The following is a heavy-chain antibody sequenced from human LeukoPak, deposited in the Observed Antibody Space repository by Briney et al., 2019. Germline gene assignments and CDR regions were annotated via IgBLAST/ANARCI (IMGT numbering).Heavy chain of an antibody. J-gene: IGHJ3*02. Sequence: GGSLRLSCAASGFTFSSYSMNWVRQAPGKGLEWVSSISSSSSYIYYADSVKGRFTISRDNAKNSLYLQMNSLRAEDTAVYYCARVWGSPDAFDIWGQGTMVTVSS. CDR2: ISSSSSYI. V-gene: IGHV3-21*01. D-gene: IGHD3-16*01. CDR3: ARVWGSPDAFDI. CDR1: GFTFSSYS.